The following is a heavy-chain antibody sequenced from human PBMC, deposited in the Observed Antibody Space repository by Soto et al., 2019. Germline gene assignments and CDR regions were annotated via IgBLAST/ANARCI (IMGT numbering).Heavy chain of an antibody. Sequence: ASVKVSCKASGYTFTSYAMHWVRQAPGQRLEWMGWINAGNGNTKYSQKFQGRVTITRDTSASTAYMELSSLRSEDTAVYYCARDRGGSSAKFWFDPWGQGTLVTVSS. D-gene: IGHD2-15*01. CDR2: INAGNGNT. J-gene: IGHJ5*02. V-gene: IGHV1-3*01. CDR3: ARDRGGSSAKFWFDP. CDR1: GYTFTSYA.